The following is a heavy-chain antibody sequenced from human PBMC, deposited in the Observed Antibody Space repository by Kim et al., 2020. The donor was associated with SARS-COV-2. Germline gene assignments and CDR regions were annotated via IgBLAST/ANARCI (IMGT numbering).Heavy chain of an antibody. Sequence: GGSLRLSCAASGFTFGDYAMHWVRQAPGKGLEWVSGISWNSGSIGYADSVKGRFTISRDNAKNSLYLQMNSLRAEDTALYYCAKELRGYYDSSGYLDYWGQGTLVTVSS. CDR2: ISWNSGSI. CDR1: GFTFGDYA. V-gene: IGHV3-9*01. CDR3: AKELRGYYDSSGYLDY. J-gene: IGHJ4*02. D-gene: IGHD3-22*01.